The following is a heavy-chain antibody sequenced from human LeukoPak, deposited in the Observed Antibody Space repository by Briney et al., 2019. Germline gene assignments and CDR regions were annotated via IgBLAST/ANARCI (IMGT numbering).Heavy chain of an antibody. V-gene: IGHV3-21*01. CDR1: GFTFSSYS. D-gene: IGHD2-15*01. CDR3: ARDSWCSGGSCYGAYYFDY. CDR2: ISSSSSYI. Sequence: KSGGSLRLSCAASGFTFSSYSMNWVRRAPGKGLEWVSSISSSSSYIYYADSVKGRFTISRDNAKNSLYLQMNSLRAEDTAVYYCARDSWCSGGSCYGAYYFDYWGQGTLVTVSS. J-gene: IGHJ4*02.